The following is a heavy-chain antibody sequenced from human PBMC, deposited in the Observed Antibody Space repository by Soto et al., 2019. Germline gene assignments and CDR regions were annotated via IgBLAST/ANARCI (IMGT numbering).Heavy chain of an antibody. J-gene: IGHJ6*03. Sequence: HPGGSLRLSCAASGFTFSSYAMSWVRQAPGKGLEWVSAISGSGGSTYYADSVKGRFTISRDNSKNTLYLQMNSLRAEDTAVYYCAGSSSSFYYYYYMDVWGKGTTVTVAS. D-gene: IGHD6-13*01. CDR3: AGSSSSFYYYYYMDV. CDR1: GFTFSSYA. V-gene: IGHV3-23*01. CDR2: ISGSGGST.